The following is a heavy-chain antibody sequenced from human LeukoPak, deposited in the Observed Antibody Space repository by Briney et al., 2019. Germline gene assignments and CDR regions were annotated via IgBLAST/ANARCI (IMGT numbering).Heavy chain of an antibody. V-gene: IGHV3-30*18. D-gene: IGHD3-9*01. Sequence: PGGSLRLSCAASGFTFSSYGMHWVRQAPGKGLEWVAVISYDGSNKYYADSVKGRFTISRDNSKNTLYLQMNSLRAEDTAVYYCAKDYRSRHGYYDILTGYYYYGMDVWGKGTTVTVSS. CDR2: ISYDGSNK. J-gene: IGHJ6*04. CDR3: AKDYRSRHGYYDILTGYYYYGMDV. CDR1: GFTFSSYG.